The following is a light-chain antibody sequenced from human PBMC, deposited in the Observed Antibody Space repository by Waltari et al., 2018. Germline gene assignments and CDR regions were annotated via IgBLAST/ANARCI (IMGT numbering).Light chain of an antibody. CDR3: QQFGSSSS. Sequence: EIVLTQSPGTPSLSPGEGATLSCRASQSVGSNYLVWYQQKPGQAPRLLIYGASNRATGIPDRFSGSGSGTDFTLTISRLEPEDFAVYYCQQFGSSSSFGQGTRLEIK. J-gene: IGKJ5*01. V-gene: IGKV3-20*01. CDR1: QSVGSNY. CDR2: GAS.